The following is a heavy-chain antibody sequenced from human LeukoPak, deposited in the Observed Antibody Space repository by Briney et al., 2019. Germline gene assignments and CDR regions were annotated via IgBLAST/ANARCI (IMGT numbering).Heavy chain of an antibody. CDR2: ISAYNGNI. D-gene: IGHD5-24*01. V-gene: IGHV1-18*01. J-gene: IGHJ4*02. CDR1: GYTFTNYG. CDR3: ARDQRVRDGYYPAGDY. Sequence: ASVKVSCKASGYTFTNYGISWVRQAPGQGLEWVGWISAYNGNIKYAQKFQGRVTMTTDTSTSTAYMELRSLTSDDTALYYCARDQRVRDGYYPAGDYWGQGTLVTVSS.